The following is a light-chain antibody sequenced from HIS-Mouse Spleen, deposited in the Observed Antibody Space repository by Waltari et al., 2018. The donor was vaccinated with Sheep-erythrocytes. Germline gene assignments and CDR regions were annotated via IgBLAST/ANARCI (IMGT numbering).Light chain of an antibody. CDR2: AAT. V-gene: IGKV1-39*01. J-gene: IGKJ2*01. CDR1: QSISSY. Sequence: DIQMTQSPSSLSASVGDRVTITCRASQSISSYLNWYQQKPGKAPKLLIYAATSLQSGVPLRFSGSGSWTDFNLNISRLQTEDFATYLRPQSYSNPYTFGQGTKLEIK. CDR3: PQSYSNPYT.